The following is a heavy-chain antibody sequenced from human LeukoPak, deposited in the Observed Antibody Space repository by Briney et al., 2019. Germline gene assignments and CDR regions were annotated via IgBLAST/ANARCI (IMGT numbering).Heavy chain of an antibody. V-gene: IGHV3-23*01. D-gene: IGHD3-22*01. Sequence: PGGSLRLSCAASGFTFSSYAISWDRQAPGKGLEWVSAISGSGGSTYYADSVKGRFTISRDNSKNTLYLQMNSLRAEDTAVYYCAKVWWIVVAPDAFDIWGQGTMVTVSS. CDR3: AKVWWIVVAPDAFDI. CDR2: ISGSGGST. CDR1: GFTFSSYA. J-gene: IGHJ3*02.